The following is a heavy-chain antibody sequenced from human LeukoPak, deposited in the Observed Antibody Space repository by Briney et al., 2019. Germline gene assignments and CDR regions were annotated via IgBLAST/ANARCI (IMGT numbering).Heavy chain of an antibody. CDR3: AKSRGYIAVAGT. J-gene: IGHJ4*02. V-gene: IGHV3-7*01. CDR1: GFTFSNYW. D-gene: IGHD6-19*01. CDR2: IKTDGSEK. Sequence: GGSLRLSCEGSGFTFSNYWMGWVRQAPGKGLQWVANIKTDGSEKYYVDSVKGRFTISRDNAKNSLYLQMNSLRAEDTAVYYCAKSRGYIAVAGTWGQGTLVTVSS.